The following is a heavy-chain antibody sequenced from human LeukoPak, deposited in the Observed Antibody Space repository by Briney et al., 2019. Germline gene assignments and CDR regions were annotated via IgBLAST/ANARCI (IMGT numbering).Heavy chain of an antibody. J-gene: IGHJ4*02. Sequence: GGSLRLSCAASGFTFSDYTMNWVRQAPGKGLEWVSSISSSSSYIYYADSVKGRFTISRDNAKNSLYLQMNSLRAEDTAVYYCARVQQWLVLDYWGQGTLVTVSS. V-gene: IGHV3-21*01. CDR3: ARVQQWLVLDY. CDR2: ISSSSSYI. D-gene: IGHD6-19*01. CDR1: GFTFSDYT.